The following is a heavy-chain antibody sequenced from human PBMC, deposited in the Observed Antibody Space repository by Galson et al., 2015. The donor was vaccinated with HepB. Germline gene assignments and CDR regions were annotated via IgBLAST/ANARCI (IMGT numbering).Heavy chain of an antibody. CDR3: ARGEIALNSYDS. D-gene: IGHD2/OR15-2a*01. Sequence: CAISGDSVSINSAGWNWIRQSPSRGLEWLGRTYYRSKWYCDYAVSMKSRITFNPDTSKNQITLQLKSVTPDDTAVYYCARGEIALNSYDSWGQGTLVTVSS. V-gene: IGHV6-1*01. J-gene: IGHJ5*01. CDR2: TYYRSKWYC. CDR1: GDSVSINSAG.